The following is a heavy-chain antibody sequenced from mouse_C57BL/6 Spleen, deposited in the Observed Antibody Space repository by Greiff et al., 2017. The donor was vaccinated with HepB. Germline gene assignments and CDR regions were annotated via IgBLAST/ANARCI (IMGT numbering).Heavy chain of an antibody. J-gene: IGHJ4*01. D-gene: IGHD1-1*01. CDR3: ARSPITTVVATDAMDY. Sequence: VKLQESGPELVKPGASVKISCKASGYAFSSSWMNWVKQRPGKGLEWIGRIYPGAGDTNYNGKFKGKATLTADNTSSTAYMQLSSLTSEDSAVYFCARSPITTVVATDAMDYWGQGTSVTVSS. V-gene: IGHV1-82*01. CDR1: GYAFSSSW. CDR2: IYPGAGDT.